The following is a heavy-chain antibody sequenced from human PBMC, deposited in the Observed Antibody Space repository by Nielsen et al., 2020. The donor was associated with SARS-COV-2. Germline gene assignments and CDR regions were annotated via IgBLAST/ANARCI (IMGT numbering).Heavy chain of an antibody. CDR2: IRNRGGRT. CDR1: GFTISSYG. Sequence: GESLQISCAASGFTISSYGMSWVRQVSGEGLEWLSEIRNRGGRTRYADSVKGRFTISRDSSKNTLYLQMNSLRVDDTAVYYCAKDSEVAGYDHWGQGTLVTVSS. D-gene: IGHD6-19*01. V-gene: IGHV3-23*01. J-gene: IGHJ4*02. CDR3: AKDSEVAGYDH.